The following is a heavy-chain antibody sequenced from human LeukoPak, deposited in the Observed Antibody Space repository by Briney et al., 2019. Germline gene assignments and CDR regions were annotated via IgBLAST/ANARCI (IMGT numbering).Heavy chain of an antibody. CDR2: IIPMFGTA. CDR3: ATPLDLDYGGNTPSYYYYMDV. V-gene: IGHV1-69*05. J-gene: IGHJ6*03. Sequence: SVKVSCKASGGTFSSYAISWVRQAPGQGLEWMRGIIPMFGTANYAQMFQGRVTITTDESTSTAYMELSSLRSEDTAVYYCATPLDLDYGGNTPSYYYYMDVWGKGTTVTVSS. D-gene: IGHD4-23*01. CDR1: GGTFSSYA.